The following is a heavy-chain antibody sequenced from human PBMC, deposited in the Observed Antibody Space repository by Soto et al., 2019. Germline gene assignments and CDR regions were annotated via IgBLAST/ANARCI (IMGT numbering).Heavy chain of an antibody. CDR3: ARLPVDTAMAIFDY. J-gene: IGHJ4*02. D-gene: IGHD5-18*01. CDR1: GGSFKSGSYS. CDR2: VYYSGST. V-gene: IGHV4-31*03. Sequence: SETLYLTCTVSGGSFKSGSYSWSWIRQPPGKGLEWIGYVYYSGSTYYNPSLKSRVTISVDTSKNQFSLKLSSVTAADTAVYYCARLPVDTAMAIFDYWGQGTLVTVSS.